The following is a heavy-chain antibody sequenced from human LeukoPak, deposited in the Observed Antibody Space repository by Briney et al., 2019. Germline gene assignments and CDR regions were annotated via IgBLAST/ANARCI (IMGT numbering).Heavy chain of an antibody. D-gene: IGHD6-13*01. V-gene: IGHV4-34*01. CDR1: GGSFSGYY. CDR3: ARVAAAGLL. Sequence: SETLSLTCAVYGGSFSGYYWSWIRQPPGKGLEWIGEINHSGSTNYNPSLKSRVTISVDTSKNQFSPKLSSVTAADTAVYYCARVAAAGLLWGQGTLVTVSS. CDR2: INHSGST. J-gene: IGHJ4*02.